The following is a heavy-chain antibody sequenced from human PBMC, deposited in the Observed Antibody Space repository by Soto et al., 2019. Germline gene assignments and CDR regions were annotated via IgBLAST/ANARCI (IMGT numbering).Heavy chain of an antibody. CDR1: GFTFSGFTFSSYA. CDR3: AKDRAAVAPRVRFDP. Sequence: EVQLLESGGGLLQPGTSLRLSFAASGFTFSGFTFSSYAMSWVRQAPGKGLEWVSSITGSGDNTYYADSVKGRFTISRDNSKNTLSLQMNSLRAEDTAVYYCAKDRAAVAPRVRFDPWGQGTLVTVSS. V-gene: IGHV3-23*01. CDR2: ITGSGDNT. D-gene: IGHD6-19*01. J-gene: IGHJ5*02.